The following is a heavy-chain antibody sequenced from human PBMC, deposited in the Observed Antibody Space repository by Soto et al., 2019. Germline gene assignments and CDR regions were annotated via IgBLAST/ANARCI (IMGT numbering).Heavy chain of an antibody. J-gene: IGHJ6*02. Sequence: PSETLSLTCTVAGGSISSNSYYWGWIRKPPGKGLEWIGSIYYSGSAYYNPSLKSRVTISVDTSKNQFSLKLSSVTAADTAVYYCARHNGPLYVGYYYDMDVWGQGTTVTVS. D-gene: IGHD3-16*01. CDR2: IYYSGSA. CDR1: GGSISSNSYY. V-gene: IGHV4-39*01. CDR3: ARHNGPLYVGYYYDMDV.